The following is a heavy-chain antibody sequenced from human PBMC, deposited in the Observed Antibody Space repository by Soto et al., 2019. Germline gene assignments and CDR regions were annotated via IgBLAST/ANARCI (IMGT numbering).Heavy chain of an antibody. V-gene: IGHV4-61*01. D-gene: IGHD6-13*01. Sequence: SETLSLSCAVSVGSVSSGSYYWSWIRQPPGKGLEWIGYIYYSGSTNYNPSLKSRVTISVDTSKNQFSLKLSSVTAADTAVYYRARGRSSSWPDAFDIRGQGTMVT. CDR3: ARGRSSSWPDAFDI. J-gene: IGHJ3*02. CDR1: VGSVSSGSYY. CDR2: IYYSGST.